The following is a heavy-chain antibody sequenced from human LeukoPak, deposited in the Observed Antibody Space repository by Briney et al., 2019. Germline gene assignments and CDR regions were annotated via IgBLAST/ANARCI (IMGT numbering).Heavy chain of an antibody. J-gene: IGHJ3*02. CDR1: GGSISSSSYY. CDR2: ISQNGDS. CDR3: ARALGAFDI. Sequence: PSKTLSPTCTVSGGSISSSSYYWGWIRQSPGKGLEWIAEISQNGDSNYNMSLKSRVTISLDKSKNQVSLKLNSVTAADTAVYYCARALGAFDIWGQGTMVTVSS. V-gene: IGHV4-61*05.